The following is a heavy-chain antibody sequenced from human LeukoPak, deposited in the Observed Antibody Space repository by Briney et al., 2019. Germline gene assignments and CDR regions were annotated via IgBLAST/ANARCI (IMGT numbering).Heavy chain of an antibody. CDR2: INPNSGGT. D-gene: IGHD3-3*01. Sequence: GGSVKVSCKASGYTFTGYYMHWVPQAPGQGLEWMGRINPNSGGTNYAQRIQVRVTMTRDTSISTAYMELSRLRSDDTAVYYCARDYDFWSGNNWFDPWGQGTLVTVSS. J-gene: IGHJ5*02. V-gene: IGHV1-2*06. CDR3: ARDYDFWSGNNWFDP. CDR1: GYTFTGYY.